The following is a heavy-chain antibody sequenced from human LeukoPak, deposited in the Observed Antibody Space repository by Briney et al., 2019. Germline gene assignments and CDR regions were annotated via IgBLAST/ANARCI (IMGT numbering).Heavy chain of an antibody. J-gene: IGHJ4*02. V-gene: IGHV3-7*01. CDR1: EFTFTTYW. CDR2: IKQDGSEK. CDR3: ARLSEMLRGPEVIYYFEH. Sequence: GGSLRLSCEASEFTFTTYWMSWVRQAPGKGLEWVANIKQDGSEKYYVDSVKGRFTISRDNAKNSVYLQMNSLRSEDMAVYYCARLSEMLRGPEVIYYFEHGGQGTLVTVSS. D-gene: IGHD3-10*01.